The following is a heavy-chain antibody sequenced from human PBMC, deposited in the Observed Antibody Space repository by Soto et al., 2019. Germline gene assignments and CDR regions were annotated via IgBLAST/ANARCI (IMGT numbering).Heavy chain of an antibody. D-gene: IGHD3-22*01. J-gene: IGHJ6*02. CDR1: GXTFXNXX. CDR3: ARDREYYYDSSGNYYYHYGMDV. Sequence: QVQLVESGAEVKKPXAXVXXXCXXXGXTFXNXXXXXVRXXXXQXXXXMGWISGYNGNTKYAQKSQGRVTMTTDTPTNTAYMDLRSLRSDDTAVYYCARDREYYYDSSGNYYYHYGMDVWGQGTTVTVS. CDR2: ISGYNGNT. V-gene: IGHV1-18*04.